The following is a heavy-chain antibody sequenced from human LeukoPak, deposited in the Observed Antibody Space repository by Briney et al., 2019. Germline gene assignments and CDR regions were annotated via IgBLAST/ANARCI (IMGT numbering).Heavy chain of an antibody. J-gene: IGHJ4*02. D-gene: IGHD4-17*01. V-gene: IGHV4-4*07. CDR3: ARGPTTVTRAFDY. CDR1: GGSISIYY. Sequence: SETLSLTCSVSGGSISIYYWSWIRQPAGKGLDWIGHIYTSGSTNYNPSLKSRVTMSVDTSKNHFSLKLSSVTAADTGVYYCARGPTTVTRAFDYWGQGTLVTVSS. CDR2: IYTSGST.